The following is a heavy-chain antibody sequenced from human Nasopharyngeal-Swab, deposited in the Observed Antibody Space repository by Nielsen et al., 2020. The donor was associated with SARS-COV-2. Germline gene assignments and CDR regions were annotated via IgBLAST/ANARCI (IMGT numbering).Heavy chain of an antibody. V-gene: IGHV3-30*18. CDR2: ISYDGSNK. CDR1: GSTFSSYG. D-gene: IGHD1-26*01. Sequence: GGSLRLSCAASGSTFSSYGMHWVRQAPGKGLEWVAVISYDGSNKYYADSVKGRFTISRDNSKSTLYLQMNSLRAEDTAVYYCAKEPSSGSYPSWGQGTLVTVSS. J-gene: IGHJ4*02. CDR3: AKEPSSGSYPS.